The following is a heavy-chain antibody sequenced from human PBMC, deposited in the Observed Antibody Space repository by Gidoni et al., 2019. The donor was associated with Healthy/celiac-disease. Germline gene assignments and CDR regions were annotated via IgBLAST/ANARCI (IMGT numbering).Heavy chain of an antibody. V-gene: IGHV3-48*03. CDR3: ARVDYGGNSWYFDY. CDR2: ISSSGSTI. D-gene: IGHD4-17*01. CDR1: GFTFSSYE. J-gene: IGHJ4*02. Sequence: EVQLVESGGGLVQPGGSLRLSCAASGFTFSSYEMNWVRQAPGKGLEWGSYISSSGSTIYYADSVKGRFTISRDNAKNSLYLQMNSLRAEDTAVYYCARVDYGGNSWYFDYWGQGTLVTVSS.